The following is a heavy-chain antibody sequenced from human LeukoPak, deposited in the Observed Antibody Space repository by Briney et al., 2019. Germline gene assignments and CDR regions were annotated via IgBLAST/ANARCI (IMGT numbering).Heavy chain of an antibody. CDR3: ARGALLFHYALDV. V-gene: IGHV4-30-2*01. CDR2: IYHSGST. CDR1: GGSISSGGYY. D-gene: IGHD2-21*02. Sequence: SETLSLTCTVSGGSISSGGYYWRWLRQPPGKGLEWIGYIYHSGSTYYSPSLKSRVTISVDRSKNQFSLKLSSVTAADTAVYYCARGALLFHYALDVWGQGTTVTVS. J-gene: IGHJ6*02.